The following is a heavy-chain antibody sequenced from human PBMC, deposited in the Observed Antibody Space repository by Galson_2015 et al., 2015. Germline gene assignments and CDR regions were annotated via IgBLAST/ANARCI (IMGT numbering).Heavy chain of an antibody. J-gene: IGHJ4*02. V-gene: IGHV5-10-1*01. CDR2: IDPSDSYT. Sequence: QSGAEVKKSGESLRISCKGSGYTFSSYWISWVRQMPGKGLEWMGKIDPSDSYTNYSPSFQGHVTISAEKSNSTAYLQWSSLKVSDTAMYYCARASGAYETEDWGQGTLVTVSS. CDR1: GYTFSSYW. CDR3: ARASGAYETED. D-gene: IGHD5-12*01.